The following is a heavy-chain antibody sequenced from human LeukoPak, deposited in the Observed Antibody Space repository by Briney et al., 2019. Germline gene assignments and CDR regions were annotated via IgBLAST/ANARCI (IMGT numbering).Heavy chain of an antibody. CDR1: GYSFTSYW. V-gene: IGHV5-51*01. J-gene: IGHJ5*02. D-gene: IGHD3-10*01. Sequence: GESLKISCKGSGYSFTSYWIGWVRQMPGKGLEWMGIIYPGDSDTRYSPSFQGRVTISADKSISTAYLQWSSLKASDTAVYYCARAYYSTDNWFDPWGQGTLVTVSS. CDR3: ARAYYSTDNWFDP. CDR2: IYPGDSDT.